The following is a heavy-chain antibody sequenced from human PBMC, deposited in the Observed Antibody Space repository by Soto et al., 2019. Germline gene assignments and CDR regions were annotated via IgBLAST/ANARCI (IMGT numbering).Heavy chain of an antibody. CDR3: AAGRIVGGIDP. Sequence: ASVKVSCKASGFTFTSSAVQWVRQARGQRLEWIGWIVVGSGNTNNAQKFQERVTITRDMSTSTAYMELSSLRSEDTAVYYCAAGRIVGGIDPWGQGTLVTVSS. D-gene: IGHD1-26*01. V-gene: IGHV1-58*01. CDR2: IVVGSGNT. CDR1: GFTFTSSA. J-gene: IGHJ5*02.